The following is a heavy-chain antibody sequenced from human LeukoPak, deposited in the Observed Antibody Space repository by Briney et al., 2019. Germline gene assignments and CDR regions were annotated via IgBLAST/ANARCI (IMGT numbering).Heavy chain of an antibody. Sequence: PGGSLRLSCVDSGFTFSTYGINWVRQAPGKGLEWVSYISSSSSTIYYADSVKGRFTISRDNARNSLFLQMNSLRAEDTAVYYCARKTDSSGSGDYWGQGTLVTVSS. V-gene: IGHV3-48*01. D-gene: IGHD3-22*01. CDR2: ISSSSSTI. CDR1: GFTFSTYG. J-gene: IGHJ4*02. CDR3: ARKTDSSGSGDY.